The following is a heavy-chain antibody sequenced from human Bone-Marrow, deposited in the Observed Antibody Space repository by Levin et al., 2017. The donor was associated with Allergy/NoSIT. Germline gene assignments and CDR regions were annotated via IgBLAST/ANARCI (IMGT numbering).Heavy chain of an antibody. Sequence: ASVKVSCKASGYTFIGYFIHWVRQPPGQGLEWMGWINPNGGDTNYAQKFHGRVTMTRDSSTSTAYMELSSLTSDDTAVYFCARDHPDCSSSSCYGWGQGTLVTVSS. CDR1: GYTFIGYF. J-gene: IGHJ4*02. D-gene: IGHD2-2*01. CDR3: ARDHPDCSSSSCYG. CDR2: INPNGGDT. V-gene: IGHV1-2*02.